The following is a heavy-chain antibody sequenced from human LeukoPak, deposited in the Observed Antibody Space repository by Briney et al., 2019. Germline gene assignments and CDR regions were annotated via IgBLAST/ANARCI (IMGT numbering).Heavy chain of an antibody. CDR2: IRHDGSEK. CDR3: AKDAGYYYDSSGYYSGKFFDY. D-gene: IGHD3-22*01. V-gene: IGHV3-7*01. J-gene: IGHJ4*02. Sequence: GGSLRLSCAASGFTFSSYWMSWVRQAPGKGLEWVANIRHDGSEKYYVDSVKGRFTISRDNAKNSLYLQMNSLRAEDTAVYYCAKDAGYYYDSSGYYSGKFFDYWGQGTLVTVSS. CDR1: GFTFSSYW.